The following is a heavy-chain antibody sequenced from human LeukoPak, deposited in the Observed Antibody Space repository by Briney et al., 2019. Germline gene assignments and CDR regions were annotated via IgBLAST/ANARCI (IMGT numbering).Heavy chain of an antibody. V-gene: IGHV3-20*04. CDR3: ARGRSAFDSSGRVTFDY. CDR1: GFTFNNAW. CDR2: IDWSGGST. D-gene: IGHD3-22*01. Sequence: GGSLRLSCAASGFTFNNAWMSWVRRAPGKGLEWVSGIDWSGGSTTYADSVKGRFSISRDRAKKSLYLQMNSLRAEDTALYYCARGRSAFDSSGRVTFDYWSQGTLVTVSS. J-gene: IGHJ4*02.